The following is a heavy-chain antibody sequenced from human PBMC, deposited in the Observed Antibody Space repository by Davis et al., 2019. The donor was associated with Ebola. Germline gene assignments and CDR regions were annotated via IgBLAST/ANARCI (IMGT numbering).Heavy chain of an antibody. D-gene: IGHD3-9*01. J-gene: IGHJ4*02. V-gene: IGHV3-23*01. CDR2: FIYSGGST. Sequence: GGSLRPPFPPLGLTFPTYALTWFRQAPGQGLRWSPTFIYSGGSTYYADSVKGRFTISRDNSKNTLYLQMNSLRAEDTAVYYCAKGGYFDSLEIDSWGQGTLVTVSS. CDR1: GLTFPTYA. CDR3: AKGGYFDSLEIDS.